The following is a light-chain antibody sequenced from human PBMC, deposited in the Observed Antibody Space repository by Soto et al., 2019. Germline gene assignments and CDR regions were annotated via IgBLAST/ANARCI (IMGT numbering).Light chain of an antibody. V-gene: IGKV3-15*01. CDR1: QSVSYN. J-gene: IGKJ5*01. Sequence: EIVMTQSPATLSVSPGERATLSCRASQSVSYNLAWYQHKPGQAPRLLIFGASTRATGIPARFSGSGSGTEFILTISSLQSEDFAVYYCQQYNNYVTLGQGTRLEIK. CDR3: QQYNNYVT. CDR2: GAS.